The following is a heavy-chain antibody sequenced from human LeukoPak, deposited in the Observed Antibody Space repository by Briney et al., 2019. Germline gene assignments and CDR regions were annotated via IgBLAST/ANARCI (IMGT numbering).Heavy chain of an antibody. CDR2: ISAYNGNT. D-gene: IGHD6-13*01. CDR3: ARLWAAAPYYGMDV. Sequence: ASVKVSCKASGYTFTSYGISWVRQAPGQGLEWMGWISAYNGNTNYAQKLQGRVTMTTDTSTSTAYMELRSLRSDDTAVYYCARLWAAAPYYGMDVWGQGTTVTVSS. V-gene: IGHV1-18*01. CDR1: GYTFTSYG. J-gene: IGHJ6*02.